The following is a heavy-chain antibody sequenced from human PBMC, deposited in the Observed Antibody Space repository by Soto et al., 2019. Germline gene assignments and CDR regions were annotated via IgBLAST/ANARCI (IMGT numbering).Heavy chain of an antibody. V-gene: IGHV3-30*18. Sequence: QVQLVESGGGVVQPGRSLRLSCAASGFTFSSYGMHWVRQAPGKGLEWVAVISYDGSNKYYADSVKGRFTISRDNSKNTLYLQMNSLRAEDTAVYYCAKGAVAGNYYYYGMDVW. J-gene: IGHJ6*01. CDR2: ISYDGSNK. D-gene: IGHD6-19*01. CDR3: AKGAVAGNYYYYGMDV. CDR1: GFTFSSYG.